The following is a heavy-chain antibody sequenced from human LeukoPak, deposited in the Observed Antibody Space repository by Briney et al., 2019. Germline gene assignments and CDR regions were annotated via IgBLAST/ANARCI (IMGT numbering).Heavy chain of an antibody. CDR3: ARDPGTIEVAATADY. V-gene: IGHV3-21*01. CDR2: ISSSSSYI. J-gene: IGHJ4*02. CDR1: GFTFNSYN. D-gene: IGHD6-19*01. Sequence: GGSLRLSCAASGFTFNSYNMNWVGQAPGKGLEWVSSISSSSSYIYYADSVKGRFTISRDNAKNSLYLQMNSLRAEDTAVYYCARDPGTIEVAATADYWGQGTLVTVSS.